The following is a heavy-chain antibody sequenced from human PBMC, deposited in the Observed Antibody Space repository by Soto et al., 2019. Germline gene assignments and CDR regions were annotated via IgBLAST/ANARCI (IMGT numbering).Heavy chain of an antibody. J-gene: IGHJ4*02. CDR1: GFTFSIYA. Sequence: EVHLLESGGGLVQPGGSLRLSCAASGFTFSIYAMTWVRQAPGKGLEWVSTISGSDDSTYYADSVKGRFTISRDNSKNTLYLQMSSLRAEDTALYYCAKDLYGDYAPDYWGQGTLVTVSS. CDR2: ISGSDDST. CDR3: AKDLYGDYAPDY. D-gene: IGHD4-17*01. V-gene: IGHV3-23*01.